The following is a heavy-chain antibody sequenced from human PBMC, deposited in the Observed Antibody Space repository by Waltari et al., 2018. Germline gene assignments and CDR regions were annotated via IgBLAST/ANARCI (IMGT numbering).Heavy chain of an antibody. D-gene: IGHD5-18*01. CDR3: ARDSNSYGYVGAFDI. V-gene: IGHV3-7*01. Sequence: EVQLVESGGGLVQPGGSLRLSCAASGFTFSSYWMSWVRQAPGKGLEWVANIKQDGSEKYDVDSVKGRFTISRDNAKNSLYLQMNSLRAEDTAVYYCARDSNSYGYVGAFDIWGQGTMVTVSS. CDR2: IKQDGSEK. J-gene: IGHJ3*02. CDR1: GFTFSSYW.